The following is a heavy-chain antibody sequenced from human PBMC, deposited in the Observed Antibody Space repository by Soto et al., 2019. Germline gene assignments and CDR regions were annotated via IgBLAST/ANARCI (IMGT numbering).Heavy chain of an antibody. CDR3: ARESEDLTSNFDY. J-gene: IGHJ4*02. CDR1: GFTFTRYS. Sequence: GGSLRLSCAASGFTFTRYSMNWVRQAPGKGLEWVASISSTTNYIYYADSMKGRFTVSRDNAKNSVYLEMNSLSAEDTAVYYCARESEDLTSNFDYWGQGTLVTVSS. V-gene: IGHV3-21*01. CDR2: ISSTTNYI.